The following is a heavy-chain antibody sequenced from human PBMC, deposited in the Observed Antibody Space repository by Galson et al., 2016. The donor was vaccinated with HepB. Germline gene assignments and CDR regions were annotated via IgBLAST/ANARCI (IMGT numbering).Heavy chain of an antibody. CDR2: IDGDNGNR. D-gene: IGHD3-16*01. CDR1: GYTFTNYA. CDR3: ARGGRNGLLMITFGGRKLVIDV. J-gene: IGHJ6*03. Sequence: SVKVSCKASGYTFTNYAIHWVRQAPGQRLEWMGWIDGDNGNRKYSQKFQGRVTITRDTSASTAYMELSSLTSEDTAVYYCARGGRNGLLMITFGGRKLVIDVWGKGTTVTVSS. V-gene: IGHV1-3*01.